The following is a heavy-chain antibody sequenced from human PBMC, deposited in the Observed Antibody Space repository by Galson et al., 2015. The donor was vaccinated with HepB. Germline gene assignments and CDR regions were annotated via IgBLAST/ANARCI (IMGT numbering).Heavy chain of an antibody. D-gene: IGHD3-10*01. CDR3: ARTGYDPRGAGLLWFGELLDQRVDY. V-gene: IGHV1-18*04. CDR1: GYTFTSYG. J-gene: IGHJ4*02. CDR2: ISAYNGNT. Sequence: SVKVSCKASGYTFTSYGISWVRQAPGQGLEWMGWISAYNGNTNYAQKLQGRVTMTTDTSTSTAYMELRSLRSDDTAVYYCARTGYDPRGAGLLWFGELLDQRVDYWGQGTLVTVSS.